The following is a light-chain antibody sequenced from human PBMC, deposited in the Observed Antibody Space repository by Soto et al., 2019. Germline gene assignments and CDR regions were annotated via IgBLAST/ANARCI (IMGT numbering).Light chain of an antibody. Sequence: EIVMTQSPATLSVSPGERATLSCRASQSVSSNLAWYQQKPGQAPRLLIYGASTRATDIPARFSGSGSGTEFTLTISSLQSEDFAIYYCQQYNNWTPWTFGQGTKVDIK. V-gene: IGKV3-15*01. CDR3: QQYNNWTPWT. CDR2: GAS. J-gene: IGKJ1*01. CDR1: QSVSSN.